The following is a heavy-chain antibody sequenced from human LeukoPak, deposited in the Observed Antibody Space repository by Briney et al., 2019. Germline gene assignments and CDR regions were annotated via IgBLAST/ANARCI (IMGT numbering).Heavy chain of an antibody. D-gene: IGHD6-13*01. CDR3: ARAWRSGSWYTTWDYYYMDV. Sequence: ASVKVSCKASGGTFSSYAISWVRQAPGQGLEWMGGIIPIFGTANYAQKFQGRVTITADKSTSTAYMELSSLRSEDTAVYYCARAWRSGSWYTTWDYYYMDVWGKGTTVTVSS. J-gene: IGHJ6*03. CDR2: IIPIFGTA. V-gene: IGHV1-69*06. CDR1: GGTFSSYA.